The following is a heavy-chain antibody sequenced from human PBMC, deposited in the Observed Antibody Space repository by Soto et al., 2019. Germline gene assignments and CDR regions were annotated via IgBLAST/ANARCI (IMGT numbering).Heavy chain of an antibody. CDR2: NSAYKVNT. Sequence: ASVKVSGKASGYTFTSYGISWVRLAPGQGLEWMGWNSAYKVNTNYTQKPQGRVTMSTDTSTSTAYMELWSLIWDDAPAYYCARDPRRYRYGFDHWGQRTLVTVSS. D-gene: IGHD5-18*01. J-gene: IGHJ4*02. V-gene: IGHV1-18*01. CDR3: ARDPRRYRYGFDH. CDR1: GYTFTSYG.